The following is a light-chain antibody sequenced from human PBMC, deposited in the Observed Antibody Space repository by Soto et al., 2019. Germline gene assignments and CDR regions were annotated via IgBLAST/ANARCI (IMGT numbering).Light chain of an antibody. CDR2: GAS. CDR1: QSVRSK. CDR3: QQRSNWPPT. V-gene: IGKV3-15*01. J-gene: IGKJ1*01. Sequence: EIVLTQSPAALSVSPGERATLSCRASQSVRSKVAWYQQKPGQAPRLLIFGASTRATNIPARFSGSGSGTEFTLTISSLQSEDFAVYYCQQRSNWPPTFGQGTKVDTK.